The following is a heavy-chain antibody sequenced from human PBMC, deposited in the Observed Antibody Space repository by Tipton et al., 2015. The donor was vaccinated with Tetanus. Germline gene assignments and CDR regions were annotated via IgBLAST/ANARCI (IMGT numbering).Heavy chain of an antibody. Sequence: QVQLVQSGAEVKKPGTSVKVSCKASGYTFTDYYLHWVRQAPGQGLEWMGWINPNNGGTTYAQKFQGRVTMTRDTSISTAYMELSRLRSDDTAVYYCARDGQGFDPWGQGTLVTVSS. V-gene: IGHV1-2*02. CDR3: ARDGQGFDP. CDR2: INPNNGGT. CDR1: GYTFTDYY. J-gene: IGHJ5*02.